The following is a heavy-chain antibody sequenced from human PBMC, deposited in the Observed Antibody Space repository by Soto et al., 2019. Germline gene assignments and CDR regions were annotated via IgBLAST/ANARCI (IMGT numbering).Heavy chain of an antibody. J-gene: IGHJ6*02. CDR3: ARGLEGIYYYYGMDV. Sequence: GGSLRLSCAASGFTFSTTTMNWVRQAPGRGLEWISVIYSGGSTYYADSVKGRFTISRDNSKNTLYLQMNSLRAEDTAVYYCARGLEGIYYYYGMDVWGQGTTVTVSS. V-gene: IGHV3-53*01. CDR2: IYSGGST. CDR1: GFTFSTTT. D-gene: IGHD5-12*01.